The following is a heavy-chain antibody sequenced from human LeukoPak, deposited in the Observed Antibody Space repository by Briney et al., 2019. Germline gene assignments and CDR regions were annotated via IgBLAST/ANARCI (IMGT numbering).Heavy chain of an antibody. CDR3: ARKEAMDAFDI. Sequence: ASVKVSCKASGGTFSSYAISWVRQAPGQGLEWMGWISAYNGNTNYAQKLQGRVTMTTDTSTGTAYMELRSLRSDDTAVYYCARKEAMDAFDIWGQGTMVTVSS. CDR2: ISAYNGNT. J-gene: IGHJ3*02. V-gene: IGHV1-18*01. CDR1: GGTFSSYA.